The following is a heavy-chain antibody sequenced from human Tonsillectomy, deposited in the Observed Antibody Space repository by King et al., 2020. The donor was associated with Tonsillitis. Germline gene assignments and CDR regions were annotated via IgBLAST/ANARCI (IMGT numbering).Heavy chain of an antibody. D-gene: IGHD3-22*01. CDR3: ARDHDSSGYVGDAFDF. V-gene: IGHV7-4-1*02. CDR1: GYTFNNSA. CDR2: INTNTGNP. Sequence: VQLVESGSELKKPGASVKVSCKASGYTFNNSALNWVRQSPGQGLEWMGWINTNTGNPTYVQGFTGRFVFSLAASVSTAYLQINSLKAEDTAIYYCARDHDSSGYVGDAFDFWGQGTMVTVSS. J-gene: IGHJ3*01.